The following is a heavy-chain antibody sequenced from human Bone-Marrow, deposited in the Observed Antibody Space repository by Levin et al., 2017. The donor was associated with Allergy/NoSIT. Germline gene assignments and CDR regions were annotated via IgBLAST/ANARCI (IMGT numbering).Heavy chain of an antibody. J-gene: IGHJ4*02. D-gene: IGHD4-11*01. V-gene: IGHV7-4-1*02. Sequence: ASVKVSCKPSGYTFTSHSNNWVRQAPGQGLEWMGYISTITANPTYAQGFTGRFVFSLDTSVTTAYLQINGLKTEDTAIYYCARDRATVHYDYWGQGTLVTVSS. CDR2: ISTITANP. CDR3: ARDRATVHYDY. CDR1: GYTFTSHS.